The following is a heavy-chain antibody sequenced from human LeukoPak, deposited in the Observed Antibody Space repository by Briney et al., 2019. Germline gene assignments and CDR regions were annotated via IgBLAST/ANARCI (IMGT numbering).Heavy chain of an antibody. Sequence: GGSLRLSCAASGFTFSSYSMNWVRQAPGQGLEWVSSISSSSSHIYDADSVKGRFTISRDNAKNSLYLQMNSLRAEDTAVYYCARATYYYYDSSGYDYWGQGTLVTVSS. CDR2: ISSSSSHI. CDR1: GFTFSSYS. V-gene: IGHV3-21*01. J-gene: IGHJ4*02. D-gene: IGHD3-22*01. CDR3: ARATYYYYDSSGYDY.